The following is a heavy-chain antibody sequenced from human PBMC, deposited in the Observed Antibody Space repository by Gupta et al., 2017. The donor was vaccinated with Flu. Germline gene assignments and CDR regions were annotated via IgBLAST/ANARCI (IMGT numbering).Heavy chain of an antibody. CDR3: ARAKPGIAGAVYYYYGMDV. CDR2: IIPIFGTA. J-gene: IGHJ6*02. Sequence: QVQLVQSGAEVKKPGSSVKVSCKASGGSFSSYAISWVRQAPGQGLEWMGGIIPIFGTANYAQKFQGRVTITAAESTSTAYMELSRLRSDDPAVYYWARAKPGIAGAVYYYYGMDVWGQGPTVTVSS. D-gene: IGHD6-19*01. CDR1: GGSFSSYA. V-gene: IGHV1-69*01.